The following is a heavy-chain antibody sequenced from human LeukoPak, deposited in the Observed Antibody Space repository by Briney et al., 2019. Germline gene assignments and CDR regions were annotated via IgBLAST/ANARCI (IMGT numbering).Heavy chain of an antibody. Sequence: KSGGSLRLSCAASGFTFSTSSLNWVRQAPGKGLEWVSSITRQSTYIYYADSMKGRFTISRDSAKNSLYLQMNSLRADDTAVYYCARAPSGENYLPWYFDLWGRGTLVTVSS. CDR1: GFTFSTSS. J-gene: IGHJ2*01. CDR2: ITRQSTYI. CDR3: ARAPSGENYLPWYFDL. V-gene: IGHV3-21*01. D-gene: IGHD1-7*01.